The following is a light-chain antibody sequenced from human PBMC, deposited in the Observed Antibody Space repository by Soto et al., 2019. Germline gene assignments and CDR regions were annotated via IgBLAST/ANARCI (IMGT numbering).Light chain of an antibody. CDR2: DVS. V-gene: IGKV3-20*01. CDR1: QTLRSGY. J-gene: IGKJ1*01. CDR3: HQYGSSPRT. Sequence: EIVLTQSPGTLSLSPEDRATLSCRASQTLRSGYLAWYQHKPGQAPRLLIYDVSSRTTGIPDRFSGSGSGTYFTLTISRLEPEDFAVYYCHQYGSSPRTFGQGTKVYIK.